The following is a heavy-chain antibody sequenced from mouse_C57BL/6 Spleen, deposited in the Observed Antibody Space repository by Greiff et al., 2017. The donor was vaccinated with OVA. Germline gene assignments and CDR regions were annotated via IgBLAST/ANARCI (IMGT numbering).Heavy chain of an antibody. CDR1: GYTFTDYN. J-gene: IGHJ3*01. CDR3: ARGGDYDERVWFAY. CDR2: LNPNHGGT. Sequence: EVQLQQSGPELVKPGASVKIPCTASGYTFTDYNMDWVQQSHGKSLEWIVDLNPNHGGTIYNQKFKGKATLTVDKSSSKAYMELRSLTSEDTAVYYCARGGDYDERVWFAYWGQGTLVTVSA. V-gene: IGHV1-18*01. D-gene: IGHD2-4*01.